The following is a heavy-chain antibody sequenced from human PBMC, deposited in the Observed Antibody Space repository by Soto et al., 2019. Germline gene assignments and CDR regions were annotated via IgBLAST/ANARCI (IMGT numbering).Heavy chain of an antibody. J-gene: IGHJ6*03. CDR1: GGSFSTYY. CDR2: INHSGST. Sequence: SETLSLTCAVYGGSFSTYYWSWIRQPPGKGLEWIGEINHSGSTNYNPSLKSRVTISVDRSKNQFSLKLSSVTAADTAVYFCARNRDDYYYYMDVWGKGTTVTVSS. V-gene: IGHV4-34*01. CDR3: ARNRDDYYYYMDV.